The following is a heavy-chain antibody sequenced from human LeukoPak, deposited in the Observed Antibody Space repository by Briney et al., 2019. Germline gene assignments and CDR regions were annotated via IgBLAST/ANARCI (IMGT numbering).Heavy chain of an antibody. CDR3: ARDPGGDFWSGYYNGLP. J-gene: IGHJ5*02. CDR2: ISSSSSTI. D-gene: IGHD3-3*01. CDR1: GLTFSSYS. V-gene: IGHV3-48*01. Sequence: GGSLRLSCAASGLTFSSYSMNWVRQAPGKGLEWVSYISSSSSTIYYADSVKGRFTISRDNAKNSLYLQMNSLRAEDTAVYYCARDPGGDFWSGYYNGLPWGQGTPVTVSS.